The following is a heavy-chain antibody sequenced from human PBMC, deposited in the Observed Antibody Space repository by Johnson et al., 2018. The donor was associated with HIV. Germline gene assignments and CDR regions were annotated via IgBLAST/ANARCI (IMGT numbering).Heavy chain of an antibody. J-gene: IGHJ3*02. CDR1: GFTFSSYA. V-gene: IGHV3-23*04. Sequence: VQLVESGGGVVQPGTSLRLFCAASGFTFSSYAMSWVRQAPGKGLEWVSAISGSGGSTYYADSVKGRFTISRDNSKNTLYLQMNSLRAEDTAVYYCARTQVVYAHFDIWGQGTMVTVSS. CDR3: ARTQVVYAHFDI. CDR2: ISGSGGST. D-gene: IGHD2-8*02.